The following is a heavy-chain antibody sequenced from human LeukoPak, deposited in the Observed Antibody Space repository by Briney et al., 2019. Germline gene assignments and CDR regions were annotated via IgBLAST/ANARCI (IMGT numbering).Heavy chain of an antibody. V-gene: IGHV4-39*07. J-gene: IGHJ4*02. CDR1: GGPIYSRSYY. CDR2: MYYKGET. D-gene: IGHD4-23*01. CDR3: ARTTTVVTPRPGY. Sequence: SETLSLTCTVSGGPIYSRSYYWGWVRRPPGRGLEWIGSMYYKGETYLNPSLKSRVTISHTSKNQFSLKLSSVTAADTAVYYCARTTTVVTPRPGYWGQGTLVTVSS.